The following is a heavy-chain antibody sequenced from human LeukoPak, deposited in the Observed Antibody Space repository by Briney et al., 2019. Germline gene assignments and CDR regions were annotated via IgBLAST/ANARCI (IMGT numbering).Heavy chain of an antibody. CDR2: ISGSGGTT. CDR1: DFTFSSYA. V-gene: IGHV3-23*01. Sequence: GGSLRLSCAASDFTFSSYAMNWVRQAPGKGLEWVSGISGSGGTTYYADSVKGRVTISRDNSKNTLYLQMNSLRAEDTAVYYCAKDPQGMDVWGQGTTVTVSS. CDR3: AKDPQGMDV. J-gene: IGHJ6*02.